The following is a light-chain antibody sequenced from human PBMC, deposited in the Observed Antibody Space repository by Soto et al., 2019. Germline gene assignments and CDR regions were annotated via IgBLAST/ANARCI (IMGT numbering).Light chain of an antibody. CDR1: SSDVGGYNY. CDR2: EVS. Sequence: QSALTQPPSASGSPGQSVTISCTGTSSDVGGYNYVSWSQQHPGKAPKLMIYEVSERPSGVPDRFSGSKSSNTASLTVSGLQAEDEADYYCSSYAGSNNFVFGTGTQLTVL. V-gene: IGLV2-8*01. J-gene: IGLJ7*01. CDR3: SSYAGSNNFV.